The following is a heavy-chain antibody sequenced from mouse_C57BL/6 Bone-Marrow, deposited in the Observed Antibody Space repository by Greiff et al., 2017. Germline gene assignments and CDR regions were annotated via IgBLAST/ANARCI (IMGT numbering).Heavy chain of an antibody. D-gene: IGHD2-1*01. V-gene: IGHV5-12*01. CDR2: ISNGGGST. Sequence: EVQLVESGGGLVQPGGSLKLSCAASGFTFSDYYMYWVRQTPEKRLEWVAYISNGGGSTYYPGTVKGRFTISRDNAKNTLYLQMSRLKSEDTAMYDCAREGVYYASFAYWGQGTLVTVSA. CDR3: AREGVYYASFAY. J-gene: IGHJ3*01. CDR1: GFTFSDYY.